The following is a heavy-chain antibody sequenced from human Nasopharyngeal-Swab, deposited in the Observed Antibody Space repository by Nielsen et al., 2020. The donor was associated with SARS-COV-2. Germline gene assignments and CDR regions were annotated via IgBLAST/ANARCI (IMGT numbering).Heavy chain of an antibody. Sequence: GESLKISCAASGFTFDDYGMSWVRQAPGKGLEWASGINWNGGSTGYADSVKGRFTISRDNAKNSLYLQMNSLRAEDTALYHCATWGIAVADYYYGMDVWGQGTTVTVSS. J-gene: IGHJ6*02. D-gene: IGHD6-19*01. CDR1: GFTFDDYG. CDR3: ATWGIAVADYYYGMDV. CDR2: INWNGGST. V-gene: IGHV3-20*01.